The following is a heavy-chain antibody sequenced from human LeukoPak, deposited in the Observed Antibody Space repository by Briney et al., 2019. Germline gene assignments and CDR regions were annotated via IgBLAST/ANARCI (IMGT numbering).Heavy chain of an antibody. CDR3: ARRSDYFDY. V-gene: IGHV4-34*01. CDR2: INHSGST. CDR1: GGSFSGYY. J-gene: IGHJ4*02. Sequence: SETLSLTCAVYGGSFSGYYWSWIRQPPGKGLEWIGEINHSGSTNYNPSLKSRVTISVDTSKNQFSLKLSSVTAADTAVYYCARRSDYFDYWGQGTLVTVSS.